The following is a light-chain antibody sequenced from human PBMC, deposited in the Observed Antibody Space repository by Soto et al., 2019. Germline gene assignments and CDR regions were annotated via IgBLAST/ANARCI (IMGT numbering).Light chain of an antibody. CDR3: QQYVDLPPT. J-gene: IGKJ4*01. CDR1: QSISSY. Sequence: DIQMTQSPSTLSASVGDRVTITCLASQSISSYLNWYQQKPGKAPKLLIYAASKLETGVPSRFSGSGSGTDFTFTISSLQPEDIATYYCQQYVDLPPTFGGGTKVDIK. V-gene: IGKV1-33*01. CDR2: AAS.